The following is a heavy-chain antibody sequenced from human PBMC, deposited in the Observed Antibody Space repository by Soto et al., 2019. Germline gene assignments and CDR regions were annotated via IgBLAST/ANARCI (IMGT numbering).Heavy chain of an antibody. CDR1: GGTFSSYA. Sequence: QVQLVQSGAEVKKPGSSVKVSCKASGGTFSSYAISWVRQAPGQGLEWMGGIIPIFGTANYAQKFQGRVTSNADESTSTAYMALSSLRSEDTSVYYCARDLGYSGYDLSYWGQGTLVTVSS. J-gene: IGHJ4*02. CDR2: IIPIFGTA. V-gene: IGHV1-69*01. D-gene: IGHD5-12*01. CDR3: ARDLGYSGYDLSY.